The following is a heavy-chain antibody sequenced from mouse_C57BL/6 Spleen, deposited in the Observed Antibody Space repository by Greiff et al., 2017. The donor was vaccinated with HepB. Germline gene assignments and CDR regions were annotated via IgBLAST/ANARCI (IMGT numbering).Heavy chain of an antibody. V-gene: IGHV14-4*01. CDR3: TPDYGSSYGY. D-gene: IGHD1-1*01. CDR1: GFNIKDDY. J-gene: IGHJ2*01. CDR2: IDPENGDT. Sequence: VQLKQSGAELVRPGASVKLSCTASGFNIKDDYMHWVKQRPEQGLEWIGWIDPENGDTEYASKFQGKATITADTSSITAYMQLSSLTSEDTAVYYCTPDYGSSYGYWGPGATLTVSS.